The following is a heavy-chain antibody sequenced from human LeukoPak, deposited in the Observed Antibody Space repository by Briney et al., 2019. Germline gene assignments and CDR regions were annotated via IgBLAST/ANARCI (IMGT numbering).Heavy chain of an antibody. Sequence: PGGSLRLSCAASGFSFSRSDMHWVRQVTGKSLEWVSAIGAGFDTYYPDSVKGRFTISRDNDKSSLYLQMNSLRAGDTAVYFCARELADGDSIGWHLDLWGRGTQVTVSS. D-gene: IGHD4-17*01. V-gene: IGHV3-13*01. CDR1: GFSFSRSD. J-gene: IGHJ2*01. CDR2: IGAGFDT. CDR3: ARELADGDSIGWHLDL.